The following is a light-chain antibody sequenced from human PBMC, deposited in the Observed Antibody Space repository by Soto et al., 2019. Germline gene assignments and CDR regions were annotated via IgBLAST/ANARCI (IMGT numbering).Light chain of an antibody. J-gene: IGKJ1*01. CDR2: YAS. Sequence: AIRMTQSPSSVSASVSDRVTITCRASQVINNLLAWYQQKPGKVPKLLIYYASILQSGVPSRFSGSGSGTDFTLTISSLQPEDFATYYCLQDYTYPWTFGQGTKVDIK. V-gene: IGKV1-6*01. CDR3: LQDYTYPWT. CDR1: QVINNL.